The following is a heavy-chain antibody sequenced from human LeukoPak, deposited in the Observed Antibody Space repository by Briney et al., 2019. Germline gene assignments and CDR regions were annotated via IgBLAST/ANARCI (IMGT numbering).Heavy chain of an antibody. Sequence: GGSLRLSCAASGFTFSSYGMHWVRQAPGKGLEWVAFIRYDGSNKYYADSVKGRFTISRDNSKNTLYLQMNSLRAEDTAVYCCAKMGPVLGGSTNYYYGMDVWGQGTTVTVSS. J-gene: IGHJ6*01. CDR1: GFTFSSYG. D-gene: IGHD3-10*01. CDR2: IRYDGSNK. V-gene: IGHV3-30*02. CDR3: AKMGPVLGGSTNYYYGMDV.